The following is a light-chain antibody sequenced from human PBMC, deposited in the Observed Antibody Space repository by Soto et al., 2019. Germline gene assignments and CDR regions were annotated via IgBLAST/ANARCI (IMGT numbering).Light chain of an antibody. V-gene: IGLV4-69*01. Sequence: QSVLTQSPSASASLGASVKLTCTLSSGHTNYAIAWHQQQPEKGPRYLMKLNGDGSHSKGDGIPDRFSGSSSGTERYITISSLQAEAEADYYCQTWGSGTVVFGGGTKLTVL. J-gene: IGLJ2*01. CDR1: SGHTNYA. CDR3: QTWGSGTVV. CDR2: LNGDGSH.